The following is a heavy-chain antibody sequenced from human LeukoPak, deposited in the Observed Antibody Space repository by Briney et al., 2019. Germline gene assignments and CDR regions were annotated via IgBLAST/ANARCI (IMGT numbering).Heavy chain of an antibody. CDR2: IYSGGST. Sequence: GGSLRLSCAASGFIVNSNYMSWVRQAPGKGLEWVSIIYSGGSTYYADSVKGRFTISRDNSKNTVYLQMNSLRAEDTAVYYCAKYSGRYLFDYWGQGTLVTVSS. D-gene: IGHD1-26*01. V-gene: IGHV3-53*01. CDR1: GFIVNSNY. CDR3: AKYSGRYLFDY. J-gene: IGHJ4*02.